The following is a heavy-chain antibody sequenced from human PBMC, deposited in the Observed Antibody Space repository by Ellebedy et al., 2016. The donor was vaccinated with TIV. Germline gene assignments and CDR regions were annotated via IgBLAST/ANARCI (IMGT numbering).Heavy chain of an antibody. CDR1: GFTFTSYW. V-gene: IGHV3-7*03. CDR2: IKQDGSDK. CDR3: ARGTAMAV. J-gene: IGHJ6*02. Sequence: PGGSLRLSCAVSGFTFTSYWMSWVRQAPGKGLECVADIKQDGSDKNYVDSVKGRFIISRDNAKNSLYLEMNSLRAEDTAVYYCARGTAMAVWGQGTTITVS.